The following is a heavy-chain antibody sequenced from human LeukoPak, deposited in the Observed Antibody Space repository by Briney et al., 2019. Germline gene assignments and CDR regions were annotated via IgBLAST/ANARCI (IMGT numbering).Heavy chain of an antibody. CDR1: GYTFTSYD. J-gene: IGHJ6*04. V-gene: IGHV1-24*01. Sequence: ASVKVSCKASGYTFTSYDINWVRQATGQGLEWMGGFDPEDGETIYAQKFQGRVTMTEDTSTDTAYMELSSLRSEDTAVYYCATGLSTYAMDVWGKGTTVTVSS. CDR2: FDPEDGET. D-gene: IGHD3-3*02. CDR3: ATGLSTYAMDV.